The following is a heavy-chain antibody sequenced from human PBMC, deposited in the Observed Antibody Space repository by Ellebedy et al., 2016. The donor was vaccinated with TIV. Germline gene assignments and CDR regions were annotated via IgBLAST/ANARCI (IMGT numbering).Heavy chain of an antibody. D-gene: IGHD1-20*01. CDR1: GGSISSSSYY. CDR2: IYYSGST. CDR3: ARHSVTGTMGSFDY. J-gene: IGHJ4*02. Sequence: SETLSLTCTVSGGSISSSSYYWVWIRQPPGKGLEWIGNIYYSGSTYYNPSLKSRVTMSVDTSKNQFSLNLNSVTAADTAVYYCARHSVTGTMGSFDYWGQGTLVTVSS. V-gene: IGHV4-39*07.